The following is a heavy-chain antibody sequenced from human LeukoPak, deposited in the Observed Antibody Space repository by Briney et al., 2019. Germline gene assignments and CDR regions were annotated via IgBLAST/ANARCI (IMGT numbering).Heavy chain of an antibody. D-gene: IGHD5-18*01. Sequence: SETLSLTCTVSGGSISSYYWSWIRQPAGKGLEWIGRIYTSGSTNYNPSLKSRVTMSVDTSKNQFSLKLSSVTAADTAVYYCARGRRGYSYGTAFDYWGQGTLVTVSS. CDR3: ARGRRGYSYGTAFDY. V-gene: IGHV4-4*07. CDR2: IYTSGST. J-gene: IGHJ4*02. CDR1: GGSISSYY.